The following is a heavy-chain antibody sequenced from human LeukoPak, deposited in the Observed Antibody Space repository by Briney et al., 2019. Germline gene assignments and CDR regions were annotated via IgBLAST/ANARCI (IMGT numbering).Heavy chain of an antibody. CDR2: IRSKANSYAT. V-gene: IGHV3-73*01. D-gene: IGHD6-13*01. CDR3: TTEYSSSPDY. Sequence: GGSLRLSCAASGFTFSGSAMHWVRQASGKGLEWVGRIRSKANSYATAYAASVKGRFTISRDDSKNTAYLQMNSLKTEDTAVYYCTTEYSSSPDYWGQGTLVTVSS. J-gene: IGHJ4*02. CDR1: GFTFSGSA.